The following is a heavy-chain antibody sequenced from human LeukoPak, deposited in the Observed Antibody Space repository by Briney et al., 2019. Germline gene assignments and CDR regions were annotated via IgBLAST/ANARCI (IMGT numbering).Heavy chain of an antibody. D-gene: IGHD3-22*01. CDR3: AKDALDSSGYYIGEYFQH. Sequence: PGGSLRLSCAASGFTFSSYAMSWVRQAPGKGLEWVSAISGSGGSTYYADSVKGRFTISRDNSKNTLYLQMNSLRAEDTAVYYCAKDALDSSGYYIGEYFQHWGQGTLVTVSS. J-gene: IGHJ1*01. V-gene: IGHV3-23*01. CDR1: GFTFSSYA. CDR2: ISGSGGST.